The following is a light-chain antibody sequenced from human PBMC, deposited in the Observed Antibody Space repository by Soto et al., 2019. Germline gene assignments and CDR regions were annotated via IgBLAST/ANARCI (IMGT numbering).Light chain of an antibody. J-gene: IGLJ2*01. Sequence: QSVLTQPPSASGTPEQGVTISCSGSSSNIGSNYVYWYQQLPGTAPKLLIYRNNQRPSGAPDRFSGSKSGTSASLAISGLRSEDEADYYCATWDDSLSGEVIFGGGTKLTVL. CDR1: SSNIGSNY. V-gene: IGLV1-47*01. CDR3: ATWDDSLSGEVI. CDR2: RNN.